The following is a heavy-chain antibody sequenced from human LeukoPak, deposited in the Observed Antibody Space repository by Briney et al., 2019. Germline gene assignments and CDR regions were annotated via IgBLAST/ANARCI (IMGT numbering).Heavy chain of an antibody. Sequence: PSETLSLTCTVSGGSISSYYWSWIRQPAGKGLEWIGRIYTSGSTNYNPSLKSRVTMSVDTSKNQFSLKLSPVTAADTAVYYCARVRGYYYDSSGYCDYWGQGTLVTVSS. V-gene: IGHV4-4*07. J-gene: IGHJ4*02. CDR3: ARVRGYYYDSSGYCDY. CDR2: IYTSGST. CDR1: GGSISSYY. D-gene: IGHD3-22*01.